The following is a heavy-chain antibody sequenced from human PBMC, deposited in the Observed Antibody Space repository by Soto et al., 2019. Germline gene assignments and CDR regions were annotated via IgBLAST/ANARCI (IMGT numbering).Heavy chain of an antibody. CDR3: ARWSGVGVAGMDV. J-gene: IGHJ6*02. CDR1: GGSINSGDYY. Sequence: QVQLQESGPRLVKSSQTLYLTCTVSGGSINSGDYYWSWIRQSPGKGLEWVGYMYYSGITDYNAPLKSGITMSMDTSKNQFSLTLNSVTAADTAVYFCARWSGVGVAGMDVWGQGTTVTVSS. CDR2: MYYSGIT. V-gene: IGHV4-30-4*01. D-gene: IGHD3-10*01.